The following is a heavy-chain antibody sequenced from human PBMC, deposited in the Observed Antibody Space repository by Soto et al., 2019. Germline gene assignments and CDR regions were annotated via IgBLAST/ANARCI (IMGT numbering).Heavy chain of an antibody. CDR3: ATDRRIVVVPAAPPYYGMDV. J-gene: IGHJ6*02. CDR1: GGTFSSYA. CDR2: IIPIFGTA. Sequence: QVQLVQSGAEVKKPGSSVKVSCKASGGTFSSYAISWVRQAPGQGLEWMGGIIPIFGTANYAQKFQGRVTITADKSTSTAYMELSSLRSEDTAVYYCATDRRIVVVPAAPPYYGMDVWGQGTTVTVSS. D-gene: IGHD2-2*01. V-gene: IGHV1-69*06.